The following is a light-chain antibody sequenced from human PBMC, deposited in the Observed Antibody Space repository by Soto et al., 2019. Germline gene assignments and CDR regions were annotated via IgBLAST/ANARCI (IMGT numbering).Light chain of an antibody. Sequence: QSALTQPPSASGSPGQSVTISCTGTSSDVGGYNYVSWYQQHPGKAPKLMIYEVSKRPSGVPDRFSGSKSGNTASLTVSGLQAEEAADYYCSSYAGSNNFGVFGGGTKLTVL. CDR3: SSYAGSNNFGV. CDR1: SSDVGGYNY. V-gene: IGLV2-8*01. CDR2: EVS. J-gene: IGLJ2*01.